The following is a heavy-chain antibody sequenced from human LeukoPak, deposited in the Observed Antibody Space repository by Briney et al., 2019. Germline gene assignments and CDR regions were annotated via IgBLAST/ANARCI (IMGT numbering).Heavy chain of an antibody. V-gene: IGHV3-21*01. D-gene: IGHD2-2*01. CDR3: ARDMRSVVPAAMSYYYGMDV. CDR2: ISSSSSYI. CDR1: GFTFSSYN. J-gene: IGHJ6*02. Sequence: GGSLRLSCAASGFTFSSYNMNWVRQAPGKGLEWVSYISSSSSYIYYADSVKGRFTISRDNAKNSLYLQMNSLRAEDTAVHYCARDMRSVVPAAMSYYYGMDVWGQGTTVTVSS.